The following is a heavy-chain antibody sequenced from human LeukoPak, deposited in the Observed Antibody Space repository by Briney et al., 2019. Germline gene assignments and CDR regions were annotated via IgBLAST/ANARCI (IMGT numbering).Heavy chain of an antibody. CDR3: ARGNGYNSHLDY. CDR1: GGSISSYY. J-gene: IGHJ4*02. CDR2: IYYSGST. V-gene: IGHV4-59*01. D-gene: IGHD5-24*01. Sequence: SETLSLTCTVSGGSISSYYWSWIRQPPGKGLEWIGYIYYSGSTNNNPSLKSRVTISVDTSKNQFSLKLSSVTAADTAVYYCARGNGYNSHLDYWGQGTLVTVSS.